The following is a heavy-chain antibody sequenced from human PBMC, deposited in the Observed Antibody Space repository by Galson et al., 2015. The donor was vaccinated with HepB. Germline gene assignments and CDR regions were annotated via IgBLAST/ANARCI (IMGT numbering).Heavy chain of an antibody. J-gene: IGHJ4*02. CDR1: GFTFSSYA. CDR3: ARVLPTYYGDYVGGFDY. Sequence: SLRLSCAASGFTFSSYAMHWVRQAPGKGLEWVAVISYDGSNKYYADSVKGRFTISRDNSKNTLYLQMNSLRAEDTAVYYCARVLPTYYGDYVGGFDYWGQGTLVTVSS. D-gene: IGHD4-17*01. CDR2: ISYDGSNK. V-gene: IGHV3-30*04.